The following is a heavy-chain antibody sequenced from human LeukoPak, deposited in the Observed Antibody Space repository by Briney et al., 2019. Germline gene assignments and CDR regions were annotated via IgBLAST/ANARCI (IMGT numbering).Heavy chain of an antibody. V-gene: IGHV3-23*01. CDR3: ARNQQLGGHSYYYYGMDV. CDR2: ISGGDVTT. CDR1: GFTFSSYW. Sequence: GSLRLSCAASGFTFSSYWMNWARQAPGKGLEWVSGISGGDVTTYYADSVKGRFTISRDNSKNTLYLQMNSLRADDTAIYYCARNQQLGGHSYYYYGMDVWGQGTTVTVSS. D-gene: IGHD3-16*01. J-gene: IGHJ6*02.